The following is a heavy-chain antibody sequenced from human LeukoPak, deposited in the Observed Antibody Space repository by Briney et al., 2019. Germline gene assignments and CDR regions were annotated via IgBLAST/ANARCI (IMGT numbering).Heavy chain of an antibody. D-gene: IGHD2-8*01. J-gene: IGHJ4*02. V-gene: IGHV4-34*01. CDR1: GGSFRGYY. CDR2: INHSGST. Sequence: PSETLSLTCAVYGGSFRGYYWSWIRQPPGKGLEWIGEINHSGSTNYNPSLKSRVTISVDTSKNQFSLKLSSVTAADTAVYYCARGHHCTNGVCYGGPAARPNYFDYWGQGTLVTVSS. CDR3: ARGHHCTNGVCYGGPAARPNYFDY.